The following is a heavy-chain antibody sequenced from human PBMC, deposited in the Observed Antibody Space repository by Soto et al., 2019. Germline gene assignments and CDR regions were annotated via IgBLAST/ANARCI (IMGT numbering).Heavy chain of an antibody. CDR1: GFTFSDYY. CDR2: ISTGSNNYT. CDR3: ARGVAAEPLTYHYSYGLDA. J-gene: IGHJ6*02. Sequence: GGSLRLSCAASGFTFSDYYMTWIRQAPGKGLEWISYISTGSNNYTNYAASVKGRFTVSRDDAKNSLYLQMSSLRVEDTALYYCARGVAAEPLTYHYSYGLDAWGHGTMVTVSS. D-gene: IGHD6-13*01. V-gene: IGHV3-11*06.